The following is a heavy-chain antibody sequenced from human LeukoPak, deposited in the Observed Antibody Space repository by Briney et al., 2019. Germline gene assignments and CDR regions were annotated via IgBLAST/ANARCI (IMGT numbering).Heavy chain of an antibody. CDR2: INPNSGCT. Sequence: GASVKVSCKASGYTLTVYYMHWVRQAPGQGLEWMGRINPNSGCTNYAQKFQGRVTMTRDTSISTAYMELSRLRSDDTAVYYCARDGGAGWSAFDYWGQGTLVTVSS. V-gene: IGHV1-2*06. D-gene: IGHD6-19*01. J-gene: IGHJ4*02. CDR3: ARDGGAGWSAFDY. CDR1: GYTLTVYY.